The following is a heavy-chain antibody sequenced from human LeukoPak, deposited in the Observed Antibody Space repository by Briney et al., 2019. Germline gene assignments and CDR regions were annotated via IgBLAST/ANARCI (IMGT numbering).Heavy chain of an antibody. CDR3: TTGYSGSYEDY. V-gene: IGHV3-15*07. D-gene: IGHD1-26*01. J-gene: IGHJ4*02. CDR1: GFTFSRHW. CDR2: IKSKTDGGTT. Sequence: GGSLRLSCAASGFTFSRHWMNWVRQAPGKGLEWVGRIKSKTDGGTTDYAAPVKGRFTISRDDSKNTLYLQMNSLKTEDTAVYYCTTGYSGSYEDYWGQGTLVTVSS.